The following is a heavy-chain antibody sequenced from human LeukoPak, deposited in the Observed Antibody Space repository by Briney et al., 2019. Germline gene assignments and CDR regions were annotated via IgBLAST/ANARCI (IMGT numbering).Heavy chain of an antibody. CDR2: ISYDGSNK. Sequence: PGRSLRLSCAASGFTFSSYGMHWVRQAPGKGLEWVAVISYDGSNKYYADSVKGRFTISRDNSKNTLYLQMNSLRAEDTAVYYCARLRIVGATTQYYFDCWGQGTLVTVSS. CDR1: GFTFSSYG. CDR3: ARLRIVGATTQYYFDC. D-gene: IGHD1-26*01. J-gene: IGHJ4*02. V-gene: IGHV3-30*03.